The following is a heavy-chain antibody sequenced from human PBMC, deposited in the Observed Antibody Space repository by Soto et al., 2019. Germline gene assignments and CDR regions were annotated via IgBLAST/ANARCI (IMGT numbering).Heavy chain of an antibody. D-gene: IGHD1-20*01. Sequence: SATLSLTCAVSGGSISGSYYYWAWLRQSPGKGPEWIGSVFYTGFTSYNPSLESRFSVSVDTSKSQFSLKLSAVTAADTAVYYCATSQKGYNWNYFDHWGQGALVTVSS. CDR3: ATSQKGYNWNYFDH. CDR2: VFYTGFT. V-gene: IGHV4-39*01. J-gene: IGHJ4*02. CDR1: GGSISGSYYY.